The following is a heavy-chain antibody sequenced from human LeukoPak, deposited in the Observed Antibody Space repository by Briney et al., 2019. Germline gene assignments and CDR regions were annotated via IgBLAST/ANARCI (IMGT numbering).Heavy chain of an antibody. Sequence: ASVKVSCKASGYTFTGYYMHWVRQAPGQGLEWMGWINPYSGGTNYAQKFQGRVTMTRDTSISTAYMELSRLRSDDTAVYYCAKMISGGYTNGVDYWGQGTLVTVSS. D-gene: IGHD1-26*01. CDR3: AKMISGGYTNGVDY. CDR2: INPYSGGT. V-gene: IGHV1-2*02. CDR1: GYTFTGYY. J-gene: IGHJ4*02.